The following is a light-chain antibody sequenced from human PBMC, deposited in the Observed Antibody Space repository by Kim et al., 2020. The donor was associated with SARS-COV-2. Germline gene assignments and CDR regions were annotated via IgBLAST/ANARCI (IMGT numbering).Light chain of an antibody. Sequence: AAVGDRVTITCQASQDISNYLNWYQQKPGKAPKLLIYDASNLETGVPSRFSGSGSGTDFTFTISSLQPEDIATYYCQQYDNLPRYTFGQGTKLEI. CDR2: DAS. CDR3: QQYDNLPRYT. CDR1: QDISNY. J-gene: IGKJ2*01. V-gene: IGKV1-33*01.